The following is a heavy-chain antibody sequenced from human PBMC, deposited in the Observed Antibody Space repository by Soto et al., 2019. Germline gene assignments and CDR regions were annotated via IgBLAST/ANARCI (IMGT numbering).Heavy chain of an antibody. Sequence: QVQLQESGPGLVKPSETLSLTCTVTGGSTSNYYWTWIRQPPGKGLEWIGYINDSGSTNYSPSLKSRVTISLDTSKNHFSLKLTSVTAADKAVYFCARGSRSGYYAYWGQGTLVTVSS. CDR1: GGSTSNYY. V-gene: IGHV4-59*13. D-gene: IGHD3-3*01. CDR2: INDSGST. CDR3: ARGSRSGYYAY. J-gene: IGHJ4*02.